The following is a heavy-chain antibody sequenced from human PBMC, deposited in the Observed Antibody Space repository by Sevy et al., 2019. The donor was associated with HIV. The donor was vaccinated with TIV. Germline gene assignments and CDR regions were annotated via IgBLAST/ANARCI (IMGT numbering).Heavy chain of an antibody. J-gene: IGHJ5*02. Sequence: GGALRLSCAASEFTFSDYYMSWIRQAPGKGLEGVSYISSSGSTIYYADSVKGRFTISRDNAKNSLYLQMNSLRAEDTAVYYGAREFEYSSSGNWFDPWGQGTLVTVSS. V-gene: IGHV3-11*01. CDR1: EFTFSDYY. CDR3: AREFEYSSSGNWFDP. CDR2: ISSSGSTI. D-gene: IGHD6-6*01.